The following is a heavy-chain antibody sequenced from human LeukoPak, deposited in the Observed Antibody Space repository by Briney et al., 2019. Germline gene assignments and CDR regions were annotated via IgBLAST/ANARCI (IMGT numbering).Heavy chain of an antibody. J-gene: IGHJ4*02. V-gene: IGHV5-10-1*01. CDR2: IDPSDSYT. Sequence: GASLLISCKGSGSIFTSYWISWVRQLPGKGLEWMGRIDPSDSYTNYSPSSQRHVTISADKTISTAYLQWSSLKASDTAMYYCATIGYCSGGSCYPAPPHFDYWGQGTLVTVSS. CDR1: GSIFTSYW. CDR3: ATIGYCSGGSCYPAPPHFDY. D-gene: IGHD2-15*01.